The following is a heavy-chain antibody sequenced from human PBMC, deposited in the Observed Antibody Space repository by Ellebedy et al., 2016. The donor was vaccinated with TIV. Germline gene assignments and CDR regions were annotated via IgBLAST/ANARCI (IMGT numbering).Heavy chain of an antibody. Sequence: GESLKISCATSGFTFDNFAMRWFRQAPGKGLDWVSAITGSGDRTFYADSVKGRFTVSRDTSKNTLYLQMNSLRAEDTAIYYCAKDSGKYGWNSEYWGQGTQVTVSS. CDR3: AKDSGKYGWNSEY. CDR1: GFTFDNFA. J-gene: IGHJ4*02. CDR2: ITGSGDRT. V-gene: IGHV3-23*01. D-gene: IGHD3-10*01.